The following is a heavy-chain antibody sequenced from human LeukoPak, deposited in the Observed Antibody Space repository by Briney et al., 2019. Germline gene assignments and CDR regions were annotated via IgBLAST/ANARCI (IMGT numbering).Heavy chain of an antibody. Sequence: GSLSLSCAASGFPFSSYAMSWVRPAPGKGLEWVSAISGSGGSTYYADSVKGRFTISRDNSKNTLYLQMNSLRAEDTAVYYCAKQPNGGYYFDYWGQGTLVTVSS. V-gene: IGHV3-23*01. CDR2: ISGSGGST. J-gene: IGHJ4*02. D-gene: IGHD2-8*01. CDR3: AKQPNGGYYFDY. CDR1: GFPFSSYA.